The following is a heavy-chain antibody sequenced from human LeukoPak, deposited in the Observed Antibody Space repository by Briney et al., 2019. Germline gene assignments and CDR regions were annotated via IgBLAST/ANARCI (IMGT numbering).Heavy chain of an antibody. Sequence: SETLSLTCTVSGVSISSYYWSWIRQPPGKGLEWIGYIYYSGSTNYNPSLKSRVTISVDTSKNQFSLKLSSVTAADTAVYYCARAGTSGWYRYWGQGTLVTVSS. J-gene: IGHJ4*02. CDR3: ARAGTSGWYRY. CDR2: IYYSGST. V-gene: IGHV4-59*12. CDR1: GVSISSYY. D-gene: IGHD6-19*01.